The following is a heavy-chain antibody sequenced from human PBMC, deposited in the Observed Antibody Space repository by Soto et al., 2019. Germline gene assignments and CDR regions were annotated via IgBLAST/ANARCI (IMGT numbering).Heavy chain of an antibody. D-gene: IGHD5-12*01. CDR2: ISPNSGAS. J-gene: IGHJ4*02. Sequence: QVQLVQSGPEVKKSGASVKVSCRTSGYSFIDYYVHWVRQAPGQGLEWVGWISPNSGASKYEDNFQGRVSLTWVRSTSTVYMVLTGLRSDDTAVYYCARWRGAVATHDLWGQGSLVTVS. V-gene: IGHV1-2*07. CDR3: ARWRGAVATHDL. CDR1: GYSFIDYY.